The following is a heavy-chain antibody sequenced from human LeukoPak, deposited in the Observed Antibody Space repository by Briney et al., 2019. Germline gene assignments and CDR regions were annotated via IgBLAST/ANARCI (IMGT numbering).Heavy chain of an antibody. J-gene: IGHJ4*02. Sequence: GGSLSLSCAASGFTFSSYSMNWVRQAPGKGLEGGSSIISSSSHIYYADSVKGRFTISSDKAKNFLYLQMNSLGAEDAAVYYCARDHSSGWYGYWGQGTLVTVSS. CDR2: IISSSSHI. CDR3: ARDHSSGWYGY. V-gene: IGHV3-21*01. CDR1: GFTFSSYS. D-gene: IGHD6-19*01.